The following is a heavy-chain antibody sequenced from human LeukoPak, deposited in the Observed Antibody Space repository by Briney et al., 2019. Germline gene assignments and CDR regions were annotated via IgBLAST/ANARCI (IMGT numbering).Heavy chain of an antibody. CDR1: GGSISRYY. Sequence: SDTLSLTCTVSGGSISRYYWSWIRQPAGKGLEWIGRIYTSGSTNYNPSLKSRVTMSVDTSKNHLSLKLSSVTAADTAVYYCARDIAVAGTGTFDIWGQGILVTVSS. CDR3: ARDIAVAGTGTFDI. V-gene: IGHV4-4*07. J-gene: IGHJ3*02. CDR2: IYTSGST. D-gene: IGHD6-19*01.